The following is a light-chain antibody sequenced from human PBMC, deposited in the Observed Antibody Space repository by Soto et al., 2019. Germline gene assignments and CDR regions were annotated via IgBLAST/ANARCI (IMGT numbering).Light chain of an antibody. J-gene: IGKJ5*01. CDR2: AAS. V-gene: IGKV1-39*01. Sequence: DIQMTQSPSSLSASVGDRVTITCRASESISRHLNWYQQKPGKAPKILIYAASSLQNGVPSRFRGSGSGTDFTLTITNLQPEDFATYYCHQTYNTLSITFGHGTRLDI. CDR1: ESISRH. CDR3: HQTYNTLSIT.